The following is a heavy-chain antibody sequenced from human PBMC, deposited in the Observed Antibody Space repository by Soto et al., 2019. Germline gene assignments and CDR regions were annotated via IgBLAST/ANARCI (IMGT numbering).Heavy chain of an antibody. CDR3: ARDLDV. CDR1: GFTFSSYG. V-gene: IGHV3-33*01. CDR2: IWYDGSNK. J-gene: IGHJ6*02. Sequence: QVQLVESGGGVVQPGRSLRLSWAASGFTFSSYGMHWVRQAPGKGLEWVAVIWYDGSNKYYADSVKGRFTISRDNSKNTLYLQMNSLRDEDTAVYYCARDLDVWGQGTTVTVSS.